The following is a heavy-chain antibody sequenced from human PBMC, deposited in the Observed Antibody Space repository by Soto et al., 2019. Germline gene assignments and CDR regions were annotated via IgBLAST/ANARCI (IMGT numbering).Heavy chain of an antibody. D-gene: IGHD5-18*01. CDR2: IKQDGSEK. Sequence: GGSLRLSCAASGFTFSSCWMSWVRQAPGKGLEWVANIKQDGSEKYYVDSVKGRFTISRDNAKNSLYLQMNSLRAEDTAVYYCARGGETGYSYAPYYYYMDVWGKGTTVTVSS. CDR3: ARGGETGYSYAPYYYYMDV. CDR1: GFTFSSCW. V-gene: IGHV3-7*01. J-gene: IGHJ6*03.